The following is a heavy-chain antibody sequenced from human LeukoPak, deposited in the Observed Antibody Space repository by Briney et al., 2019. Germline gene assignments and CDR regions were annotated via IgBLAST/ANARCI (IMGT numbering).Heavy chain of an antibody. J-gene: IGHJ4*02. CDR2: ISGGGGDI. V-gene: IGHV3-23*01. CDR3: ARSYVGADRYFDY. Sequence: GGSLRLSCAASGFTFSTYAMSWVRQAPGKGLEWVSAISGGGGDIYYADSVKGRFTISRENSKNTLYLQMNSLRAEDTAVYYCARSYVGADRYFDYWGQGTLVTVSS. D-gene: IGHD1-26*01. CDR1: GFTFSTYA.